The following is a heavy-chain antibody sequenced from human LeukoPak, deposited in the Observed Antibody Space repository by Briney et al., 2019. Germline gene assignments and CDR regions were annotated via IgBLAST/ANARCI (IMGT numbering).Heavy chain of an antibody. D-gene: IGHD6-6*01. CDR3: ARTEIAARPTVWFDP. V-gene: IGHV3-74*01. J-gene: IGHJ5*02. CDR2: INSDGRST. CDR1: GFTFSSYW. Sequence: GGSLRLSCVASGFTFSSYWMHWVRQAPGKGLVWVSHINSDGRSTTYADSVKGRFTISRDNAKNTLYLQMNSLRAEDTAVYYCARTEIAARPTVWFDPWGQGTLVTVSP.